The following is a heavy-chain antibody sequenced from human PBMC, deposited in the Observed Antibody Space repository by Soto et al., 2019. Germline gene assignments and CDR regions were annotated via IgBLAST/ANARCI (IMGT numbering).Heavy chain of an antibody. CDR3: ARRQLWSRYYYYYGMDV. V-gene: IGHV5-10-1*01. Sequence: GESLKISCKGSGYSFTSYWISWVRQMPGKGLEWMGRIDPSDSYTNYSPSFQGHVTISADKSISTAYLQWSSLKASDTAMYYCARRQLWSRYYYYYGMDVWGQGTTVTV. J-gene: IGHJ6*02. D-gene: IGHD5-18*01. CDR1: GYSFTSYW. CDR2: IDPSDSYT.